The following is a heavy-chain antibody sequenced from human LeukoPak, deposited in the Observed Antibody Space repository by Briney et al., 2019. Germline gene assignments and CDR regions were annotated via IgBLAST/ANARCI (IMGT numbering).Heavy chain of an antibody. J-gene: IGHJ4*02. CDR1: GYTFTGYY. D-gene: IGHD5-12*01. CDR3: ARDAGYSGYDSRVDY. V-gene: IGHV1-2*02. Sequence: ASVKVSCKASGYTFTGYYMHWVRQAPGQGLEWMGWIYPDSGGTNYAQKFQGRVTMTRDTSISTAYMELSRLRSDDTAVYYCARDAGYSGYDSRVDYWGQGTLVTVSS. CDR2: IYPDSGGT.